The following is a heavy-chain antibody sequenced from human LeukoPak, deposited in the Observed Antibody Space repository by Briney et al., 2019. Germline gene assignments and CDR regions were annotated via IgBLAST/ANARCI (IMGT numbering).Heavy chain of an antibody. V-gene: IGHV1-58*02. D-gene: IGHD1-26*01. CDR1: GFTFTSSA. CDR3: AADTSSGSYASGY. CDR2: IVVGSGNT. J-gene: IGHJ4*02. Sequence: SVKVSCKASGFTFTSSAMQWVRQARGQRLEWIGCIVVGSGNTNYAQKFQERVTITGDMSTSTAYMELSSLRSEDTAVYYCAADTSSGSYASGYWGQGTLVTVSS.